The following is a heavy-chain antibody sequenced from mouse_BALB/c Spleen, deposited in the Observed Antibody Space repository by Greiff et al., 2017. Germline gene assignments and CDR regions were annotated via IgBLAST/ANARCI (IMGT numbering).Heavy chain of an antibody. CDR1: GFTFSDYY. V-gene: IGHV5-4*02. Sequence: DVKLVESGGGLVKPGGSLKLSCAASGFTFSDYYMYWVRQTPEKRLEWVATISDGGSYTYYPDSVKGRFTISRDNAKNNLYLQMSSLKSEDTAMYYCARDWNYWGQGTTLTVSS. CDR2: ISDGGSYT. CDR3: ARDWNY. J-gene: IGHJ2*01.